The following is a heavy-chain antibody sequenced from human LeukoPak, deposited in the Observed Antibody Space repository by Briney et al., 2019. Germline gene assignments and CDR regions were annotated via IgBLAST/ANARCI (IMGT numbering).Heavy chain of an antibody. CDR2: VNSDGSNR. CDR3: TTKIITGYDSADDAFDI. D-gene: IGHD5-12*01. V-gene: IGHV3-74*03. CDR1: GFTFSNYW. J-gene: IGHJ3*02. Sequence: GGSLRLSCAASGFTFSNYWMHWVRQAPGKGLEWVSRVNSDGSNRKYADPVKGRFTISRDNAKNTLYLQMHSLRIEDTAVYYCTTKIITGYDSADDAFDIWGQGTMVTVS.